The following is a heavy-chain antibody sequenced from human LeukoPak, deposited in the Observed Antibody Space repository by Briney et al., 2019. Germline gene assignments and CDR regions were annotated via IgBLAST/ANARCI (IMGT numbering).Heavy chain of an antibody. CDR1: GYTFTSYG. CDR3: AREDSSGWDSYYYGMDV. J-gene: IGHJ6*02. V-gene: IGHV1-18*01. D-gene: IGHD6-19*01. Sequence: ASVKVSCKASGYTFTSYGISWVRQAPGQGLEWMGWISAYNGNTNYAQKLQGRVTITADKSTSTAYMELSSLRSEDTAVYYCAREDSSGWDSYYYGMDVWGQGTTVTVSS. CDR2: ISAYNGNT.